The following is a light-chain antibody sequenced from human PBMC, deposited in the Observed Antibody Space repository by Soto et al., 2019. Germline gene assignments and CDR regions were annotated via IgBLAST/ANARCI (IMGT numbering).Light chain of an antibody. Sequence: QSALTQPASVSGSPGQSITISCSGTRRDMGSYNYVAWYQQFPGKTPKILIYGVSNRPSGVSSRFSGSKSGNTASLTISGLQAEDEADYYCISYTGSSTSYVFGSGTKLTVL. CDR1: RRDMGSYNY. J-gene: IGLJ1*01. CDR2: GVS. V-gene: IGLV2-14*01. CDR3: ISYTGSSTSYV.